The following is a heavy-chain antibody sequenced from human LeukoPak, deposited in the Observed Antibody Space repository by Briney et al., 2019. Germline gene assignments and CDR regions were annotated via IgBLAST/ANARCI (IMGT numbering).Heavy chain of an antibody. D-gene: IGHD3-22*01. J-gene: IGHJ3*02. CDR1: GCTFTSYG. CDR3: ARGGITMIRFGAFDI. CDR2: ISAYNGNT. V-gene: IGHV1-18*01. Sequence: ASVKVSCTASGCTFTSYGISWVRQAPGQGLEWMGWISAYNGNTNYAQKLQGRVTMTRDTSTSTVYMELSSLRSEDTAVYYCARGGITMIRFGAFDIWGQGTMVTVSS.